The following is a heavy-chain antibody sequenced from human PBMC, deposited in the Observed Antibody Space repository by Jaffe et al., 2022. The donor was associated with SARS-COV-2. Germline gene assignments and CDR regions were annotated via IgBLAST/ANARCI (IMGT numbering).Heavy chain of an antibody. J-gene: IGHJ4*02. CDR3: ARGVSAMGD. CDR1: GGSISSYY. D-gene: IGHD2-2*01. Sequence: QVQLQESGPGLVKPSETLSLTCTVSGGSISSYYWSWIRQPPGKGLEWIGYIYYSGSTNYNPSLKSRVTISVDTSKNQFSLKLSSVTAADTAVYYCARGVSAMGDWGQGTLVTVSS. V-gene: IGHV4-59*01. CDR2: IYYSGST.